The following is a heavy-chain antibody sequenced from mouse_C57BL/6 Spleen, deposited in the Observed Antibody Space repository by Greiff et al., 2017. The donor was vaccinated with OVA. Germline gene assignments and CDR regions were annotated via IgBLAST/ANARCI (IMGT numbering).Heavy chain of an antibody. J-gene: IGHJ4*01. D-gene: IGHD3-3*01. CDR2: INPNNGGT. Sequence: EVQLQQSGPELVKPGASVKISCKASGYTFTDYYMNWVKQSHGKSLEWIGDINPNNGGTSYNQKFKGKATLTVDKSSSTAYMELRSLTSEDSAVYYCARSPWDRAMDYWGQGTSVTVSS. CDR1: GYTFTDYY. V-gene: IGHV1-26*01. CDR3: ARSPWDRAMDY.